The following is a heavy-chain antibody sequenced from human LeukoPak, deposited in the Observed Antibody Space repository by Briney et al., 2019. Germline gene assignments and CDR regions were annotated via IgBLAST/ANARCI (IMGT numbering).Heavy chain of an antibody. V-gene: IGHV4-39*01. J-gene: IGHJ5*02. Sequence: PSETLSLTCTVSAGSISSSSYYWGWIRQPPGKGLGWVGSIDYRGSTYYNPSLKSRVTISVDTSKNQFSLKLSSVTAADTAVYYCARQARRYCSSTSCDYNCFDPWGQGTLVTVSS. CDR1: AGSISSSSYY. CDR3: ARQARRYCSSTSCDYNCFDP. D-gene: IGHD2-2*01. CDR2: IDYRGST.